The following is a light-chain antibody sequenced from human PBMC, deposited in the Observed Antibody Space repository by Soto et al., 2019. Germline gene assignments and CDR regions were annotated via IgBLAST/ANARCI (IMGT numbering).Light chain of an antibody. Sequence: QCVLPQPPSRSGAPGQRVTISCTGSSSNIGAGYDVHWYQQHPGTAPKLLIFDNNNRPSGVPDRFSGSQSDTSAYLAITGLQAEDEADYYCQSFDTSLSGFVVFGGGTQLTVL. V-gene: IGLV1-40*01. CDR3: QSFDTSLSGFVV. CDR1: SSNIGAGYD. CDR2: DNN. J-gene: IGLJ2*01.